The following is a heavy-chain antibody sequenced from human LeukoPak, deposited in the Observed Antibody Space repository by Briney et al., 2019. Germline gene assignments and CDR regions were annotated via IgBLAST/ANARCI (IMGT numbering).Heavy chain of an antibody. CDR1: GYSFTSYW. V-gene: IGHV5-51*01. Sequence: GESLKISCKGSGYSFTSYWIGWVRQIPGKGLEWMGIIYPGDSDTRYSPSFQGQVTISADKSISTAYLQWSSLKASDTAMYYCARHQTNYDSSGYYGLNDYWGQGTLVTVSS. J-gene: IGHJ4*02. D-gene: IGHD3-22*01. CDR3: ARHQTNYDSSGYYGLNDY. CDR2: IYPGDSDT.